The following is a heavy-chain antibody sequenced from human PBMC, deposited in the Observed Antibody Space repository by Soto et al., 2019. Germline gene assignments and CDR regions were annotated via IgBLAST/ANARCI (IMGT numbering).Heavy chain of an antibody. J-gene: IGHJ5*02. CDR1: GFIFSSYS. CDR2: ISFTSSTI. V-gene: IGHV3-48*02. CDR3: ARDNGMAGSFDP. Sequence: GGSLRLSCAASGFIFSSYSMNWVRQAPGKGLEWVSYISFTSSTIFYADSVRGRFTISRDNAKNSLYLQMNTLRDEDTAVYYCARDNGMAGSFDPWGQGTLVTVSS. D-gene: IGHD2-8*01.